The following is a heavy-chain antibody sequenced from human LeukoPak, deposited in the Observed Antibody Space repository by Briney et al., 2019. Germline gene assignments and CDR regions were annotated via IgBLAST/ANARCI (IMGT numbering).Heavy chain of an antibody. CDR3: AKADDGYCSATSCYGDH. CDR2: IRYDGTNK. D-gene: IGHD2-2*03. CDR1: AFAFRGYA. V-gene: IGHV3-30*02. J-gene: IGHJ4*02. Sequence: GGSLRLSCAASAFAFRGYAMSWVRQAPGKGLEWVAFIRYDGTNKYYADSVKGRFTISRDNFRNTLFLQMNSLRPEDTAVYYCAKADDGYCSATSCYGDHWGQGTLVTVSS.